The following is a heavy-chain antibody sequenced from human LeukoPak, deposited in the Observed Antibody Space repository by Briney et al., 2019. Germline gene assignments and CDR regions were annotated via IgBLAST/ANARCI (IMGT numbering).Heavy chain of an antibody. D-gene: IGHD4-23*01. Sequence: GGSLRLSRAASGFTFADFGMSWVRQAPGKGLEWVSGIHWKTNAVGYAESVRGRFTISRDNAKNSLYLEMNSLRAEDTAFYFCGRGDGGDYWGQGTLVTVSS. V-gene: IGHV3-20*04. J-gene: IGHJ4*02. CDR3: GRGDGGDY. CDR1: GFTFADFG. CDR2: IHWKTNAV.